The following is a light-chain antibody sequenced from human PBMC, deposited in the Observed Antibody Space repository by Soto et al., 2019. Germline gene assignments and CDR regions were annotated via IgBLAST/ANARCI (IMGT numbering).Light chain of an antibody. V-gene: IGLV2-14*01. CDR2: DVS. Sequence: QSALTQPASVSGSPGQSITISCTGTSSDVGGYNYVSWYQQHPGKAPKLMIYDVSNRPSGVSNRFSGSKSGNTASLTISGLQAGDEADYYCSSYTSSSTPYVFGTWTKLTVL. CDR1: SSDVGGYNY. CDR3: SSYTSSSTPYV. J-gene: IGLJ1*01.